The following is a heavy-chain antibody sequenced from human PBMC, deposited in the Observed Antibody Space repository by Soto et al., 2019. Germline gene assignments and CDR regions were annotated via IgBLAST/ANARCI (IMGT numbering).Heavy chain of an antibody. Sequence: SETLSLTCTVSGGSISSYYWSWIRQPPGKGLEWIGYIYYSGSTNYNPSLKSRVTISVDTSKNQFSLKLSSVTAADTAVYYCARAVAVAGIDYWGQGTLVTVSS. V-gene: IGHV4-59*01. D-gene: IGHD6-19*01. J-gene: IGHJ4*02. CDR2: IYYSGST. CDR1: GGSISSYY. CDR3: ARAVAVAGIDY.